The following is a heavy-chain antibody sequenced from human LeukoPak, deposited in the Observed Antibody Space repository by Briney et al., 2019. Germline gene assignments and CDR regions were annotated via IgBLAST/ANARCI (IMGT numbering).Heavy chain of an antibody. CDR3: ARGQYGSGSYYYY. J-gene: IGHJ4*02. Sequence: PSETLSLTCAVYGGSFSGYYWSWIRQPPGKGLEWIGEINHSGSTNYNPSLKSRVTISVDTSKNQFSLKLSSVTAADTAVYYCARGQYGSGSYYYYWGQGTLVTVSS. D-gene: IGHD3-10*01. CDR2: INHSGST. CDR1: GGSFSGYY. V-gene: IGHV4-34*01.